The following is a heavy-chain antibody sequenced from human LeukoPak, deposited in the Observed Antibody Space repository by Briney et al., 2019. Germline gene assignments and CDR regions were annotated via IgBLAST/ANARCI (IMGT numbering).Heavy chain of an antibody. CDR1: GFTFNSYF. Sequence: GGSLRLSCAASGFTFNSYFMSWVRQAPGKGLEWVANIKRDGSEKSYVDSVKGRFTISRDNAKNSLYLQMNSLRAEDTAVYYCARDRYYYDSSGYYRTMYYFDYWGQGTLVTVSS. J-gene: IGHJ4*02. CDR2: IKRDGSEK. D-gene: IGHD3-22*01. CDR3: ARDRYYYDSSGYYRTMYYFDY. V-gene: IGHV3-7*01.